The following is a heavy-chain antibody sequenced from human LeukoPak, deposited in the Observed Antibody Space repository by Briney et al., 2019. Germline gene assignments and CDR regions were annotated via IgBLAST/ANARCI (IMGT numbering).Heavy chain of an antibody. CDR3: AKDAAKELDS. J-gene: IGHJ4*02. CDR2: ISCDGSDK. V-gene: IGHV3-30*04. CDR1: GFTFTTYS. Sequence: PGRSLRLSCAASGFTFTTYSLHWVRQAPGKGLEWVAVISCDGSDKYYADSVKGRFTVSRDNSRDMLYLQMNSLRTEDTAIYFCAKDAAKELDSWGQGTLVTVSS.